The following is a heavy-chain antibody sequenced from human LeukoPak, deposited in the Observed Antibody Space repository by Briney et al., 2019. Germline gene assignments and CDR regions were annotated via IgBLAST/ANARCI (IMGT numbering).Heavy chain of an antibody. Sequence: PSETLSLTCTVSGGSICSYYWSWIRQPPGKGLEWIGYIYYSGSTNYNPSLKSRVTISVDTSKNQFSLKLSSVTAADTAVYFCARGPYSYDSSGAFDIWGQGTMVTVSS. CDR1: GGSICSYY. V-gene: IGHV4-59*01. CDR2: IYYSGST. J-gene: IGHJ3*02. D-gene: IGHD3-22*01. CDR3: ARGPYSYDSSGAFDI.